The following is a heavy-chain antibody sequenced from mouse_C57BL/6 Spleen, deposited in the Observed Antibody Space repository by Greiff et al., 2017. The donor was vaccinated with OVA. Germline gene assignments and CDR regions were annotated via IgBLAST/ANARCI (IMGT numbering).Heavy chain of an antibody. CDR3: ARALRYYYGRYFDY. CDR1: GFTFSSYA. Sequence: VQLKESGGGLVKPGGSLKLSCAASGFTFSSYAMSWVRQTPEKRLEWVATISDGGSYTYYPDNVKGRFTISRDNAKNNLYLQMSHLKSEDTAMYYCARALRYYYGRYFDYWGQGTTLTVSS. CDR2: ISDGGSYT. V-gene: IGHV5-4*01. D-gene: IGHD1-1*01. J-gene: IGHJ2*01.